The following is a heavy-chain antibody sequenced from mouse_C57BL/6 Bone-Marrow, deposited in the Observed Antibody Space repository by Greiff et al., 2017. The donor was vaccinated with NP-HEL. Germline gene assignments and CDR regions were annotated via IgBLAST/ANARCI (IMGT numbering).Heavy chain of an antibody. Sequence: VQLKQSGAELVRPGASVKLSCTASGFNIKDDYMHWVKQRPEQGLEWIGWIDPENGDTEYASKFQGKATITADTSSNTAYLQLSSLTSEDTAVYYCTTSIYYGSSDRYVDVWGTGTTVTVSS. J-gene: IGHJ1*03. CDR1: GFNIKDDY. CDR3: TTSIYYGSSDRYVDV. CDR2: IDPENGDT. V-gene: IGHV14-4*01. D-gene: IGHD1-1*01.